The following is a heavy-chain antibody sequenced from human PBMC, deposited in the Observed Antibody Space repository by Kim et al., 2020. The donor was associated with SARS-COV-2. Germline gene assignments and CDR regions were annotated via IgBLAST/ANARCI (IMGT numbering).Heavy chain of an antibody. CDR1: SGSINSGDYY. CDR3: ARALVRGFLQWPRFDS. D-gene: IGHD3-3*01. V-gene: IGHV4-31*03. J-gene: IGHJ4*02. CDR2: IYSSGST. Sequence: SETLSLTCTVSSGSINSGDYYWSWIRQHPVKGLEWIGFIYSSGSTNYDPSLKSRVTISADTSKNQFSLKLTSVTAADTAVYHCARALVRGFLQWPRFDSWGQGILVTVSS.